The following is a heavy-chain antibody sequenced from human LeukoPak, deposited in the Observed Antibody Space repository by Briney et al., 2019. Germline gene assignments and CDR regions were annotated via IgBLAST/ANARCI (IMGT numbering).Heavy chain of an antibody. D-gene: IGHD5-18*01. CDR1: GFTFSSYS. J-gene: IGHJ4*02. Sequence: GGGLVKPGGSPRLSCAASGFTFSSYSMNWVRQAPGKGLEWVSSISSSSSYIYYADSVKGRFTISRDNAKNSLYLQMNSLRAKDTAVYYCARGGGYSYGDFDYWGQGTLVTVSS. V-gene: IGHV3-21*01. CDR3: ARGGGYSYGDFDY. CDR2: ISSSSSYI.